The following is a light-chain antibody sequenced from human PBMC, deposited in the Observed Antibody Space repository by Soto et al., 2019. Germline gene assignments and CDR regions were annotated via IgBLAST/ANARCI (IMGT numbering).Light chain of an antibody. V-gene: IGKV3-20*01. J-gene: IGKJ1*01. CDR1: QSVNSN. CDR2: GAS. CDR3: QQYGSSLTWT. Sequence: DIVMTQSPATLSVSPGERHTLSCRASQSVNSNLAWYQQKPGQAPRLLIYGASSRATGIPDRFSGSGSGTDFTLTISRLEPEDFAVYYCQQYGSSLTWTFGQGTKV.